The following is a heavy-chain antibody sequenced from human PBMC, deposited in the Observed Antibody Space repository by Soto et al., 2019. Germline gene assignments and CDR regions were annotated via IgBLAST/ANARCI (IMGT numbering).Heavy chain of an antibody. D-gene: IGHD2-2*01. CDR3: ARSQGSSTSLEIYYYYYSGMDV. CDR2: IIPISGTA. V-gene: IGHV1-69*01. J-gene: IGHJ6*02. Sequence: QVQLVQSGAEVKKPGSSVKVSCKASGGTFSSYAISWVRQAPGQGLEWMGGIIPISGTANYAQKFQGRVTITADESTSTVDVELSSLRSEDTAVYYCARSQGSSTSLEIYYYYYSGMDVWGQGTTVTVSS. CDR1: GGTFSSYA.